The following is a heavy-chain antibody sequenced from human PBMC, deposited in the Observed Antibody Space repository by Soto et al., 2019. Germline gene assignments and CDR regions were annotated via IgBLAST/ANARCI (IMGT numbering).Heavy chain of an antibody. CDR1: GYTFTSYA. CDR2: INAGNGNT. CDR3: ATHVDTAISAEPPLDY. D-gene: IGHD5-18*01. V-gene: IGHV1-3*01. Sequence: GASVKVSCKASGYTFTSYAMHWVRQAPGQRLEWVGWINAGNGNTKYSQKFQGRVTITRDTSASTAYMELSSLRSEDTAVYYCATHVDTAISAEPPLDYWGQGTLVTVSS. J-gene: IGHJ4*02.